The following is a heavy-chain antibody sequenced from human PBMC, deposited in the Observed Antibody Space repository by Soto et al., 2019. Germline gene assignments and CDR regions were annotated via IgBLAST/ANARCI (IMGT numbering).Heavy chain of an antibody. V-gene: IGHV3-23*01. CDR3: AKESYYYVLDV. Sequence: GGFLRLSCAASGFTFNSYAMSWVRQAPGKGLEWVSGISASGGSSYCADSVKGRFAISRDNSKNTLYLQMNSLRAEDTAVYYCAKESYYYVLDVWGQGTTVTVSS. CDR2: ISASGGSS. CDR1: GFTFNSYA. J-gene: IGHJ6*02.